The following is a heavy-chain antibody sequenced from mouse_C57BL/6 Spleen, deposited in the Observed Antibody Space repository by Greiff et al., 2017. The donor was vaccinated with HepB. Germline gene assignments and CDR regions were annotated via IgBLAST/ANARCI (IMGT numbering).Heavy chain of an antibody. V-gene: IGHV1-22*01. Sequence: EVQLQQSGPELVKPGASVKMSCKASGYTFTDYNMHWVKQSHGKSLEWIGYINPNNGGTSYNQKFKGKATLTVNKSSSTAYMELRSLTSEDSAFYYCARRNPYSNFAMDYWGQGTSVTVSS. D-gene: IGHD2-5*01. J-gene: IGHJ4*01. CDR3: ARRNPYSNFAMDY. CDR2: INPNNGGT. CDR1: GYTFTDYN.